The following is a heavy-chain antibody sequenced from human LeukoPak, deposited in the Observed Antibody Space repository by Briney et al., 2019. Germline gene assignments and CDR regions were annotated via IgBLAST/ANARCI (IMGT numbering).Heavy chain of an antibody. D-gene: IGHD2-21*02. CDR1: GGSISSYY. J-gene: IGHJ4*02. V-gene: IGHV4-4*07. CDR3: AASYCGGDCYSYYFDY. Sequence: SETLSLTCTVSGGSISSYYWSWIRQPAGKGLEWIGRIYTSGSTNYNPSLKSRVTISVDKSKNQFSLRLSSVTVADTAVYYCAASYCGGDCYSYYFDYWGQGTLVTVSS. CDR2: IYTSGST.